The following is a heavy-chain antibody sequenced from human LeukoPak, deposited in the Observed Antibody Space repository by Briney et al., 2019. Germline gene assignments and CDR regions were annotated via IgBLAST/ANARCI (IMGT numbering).Heavy chain of an antibody. CDR3: ARDLGDFWSGYSDYYYGMDV. D-gene: IGHD3-3*01. J-gene: IGHJ6*02. V-gene: IGHV1-18*01. CDR1: GYTFTSYG. Sequence: ASVKVSCKASGYTFTSYGISWVRQAPGQGLEWMGWISAYNGNTNYAQKLQGRVTMTTDTSTSTAYMELSSLRSEDTAVYYCARDLGDFWSGYSDYYYGMDVWGQGTTVTVSS. CDR2: ISAYNGNT.